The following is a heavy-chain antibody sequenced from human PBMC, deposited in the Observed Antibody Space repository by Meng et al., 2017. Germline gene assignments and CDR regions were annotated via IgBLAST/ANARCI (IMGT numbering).Heavy chain of an antibody. CDR1: GLRFTDAW. Sequence: VQLVECGEGLVTPGGALRLSCVASGLRFTDAWMSWVRQAPGKGLEWVGRIKRNRDGGTIDYAARVKGRFTISRDESKNTLYLQMDSLITEDTAVYFCATGAVAADHWGQGTLVTVSS. J-gene: IGHJ4*02. V-gene: IGHV3-15*01. CDR3: ATGAVAADH. D-gene: IGHD6-13*01. CDR2: IKRNRDGGTI.